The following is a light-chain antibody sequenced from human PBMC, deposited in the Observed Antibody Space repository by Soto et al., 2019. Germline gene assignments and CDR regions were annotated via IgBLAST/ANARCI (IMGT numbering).Light chain of an antibody. Sequence: EIVMTQSPATLSLSPGERATLSCRASQSVGTYLAWYQQKPGQAPRLLIYDSSKRATDIPARFSGSGSGTDFTLTISSLEPEDFAVYDCQQRSIWPPVFGGGTKVEI. V-gene: IGKV3-11*01. CDR3: QQRSIWPPV. CDR2: DSS. J-gene: IGKJ4*01. CDR1: QSVGTY.